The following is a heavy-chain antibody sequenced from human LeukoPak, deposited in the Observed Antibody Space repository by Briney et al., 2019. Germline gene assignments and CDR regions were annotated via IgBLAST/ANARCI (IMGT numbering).Heavy chain of an antibody. J-gene: IGHJ4*02. Sequence: SGXSXXXYYWSWIRQPAGKGLEWIGRIYTSGSTNYNPSLKSRVTMSVDTSKNQFSLKLSSVTAADTAVYYCARAGNWNDAEDYRGQGTLVTVSS. CDR1: GXSXXXYY. CDR2: IYTSGST. D-gene: IGHD1-1*01. CDR3: ARAGNWNDAEDY. V-gene: IGHV4-4*07.